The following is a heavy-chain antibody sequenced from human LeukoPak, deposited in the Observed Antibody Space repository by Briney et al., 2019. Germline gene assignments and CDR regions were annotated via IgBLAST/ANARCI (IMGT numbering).Heavy chain of an antibody. J-gene: IGHJ4*02. CDR3: ARGVRYCSGGSCYYFDY. CDR2: ISAYNGNT. V-gene: IGHV1-18*01. Sequence: ASVKVSCKASGYTFTSYGISWVRQAPGQGLEWMGWISAYNGNTNYAQKLQGKVTMTTDTSTSTAYMELRSLRSDDTAVYYCARGVRYCSGGSCYYFDYWGQGTLVTVSS. D-gene: IGHD2-15*01. CDR1: GYTFTSYG.